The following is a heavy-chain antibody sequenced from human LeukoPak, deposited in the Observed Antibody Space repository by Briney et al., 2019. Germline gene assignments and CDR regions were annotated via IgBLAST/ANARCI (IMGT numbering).Heavy chain of an antibody. CDR2: VYYSGST. CDR1: GGSISSNSYY. V-gene: IGHV4-39*01. J-gene: IGHJ3*02. CDR3: ARLATGTTEGAFDI. D-gene: IGHD1-1*01. Sequence: SETLSLTCTVSGGSISSNSYYWGWIRQPPGKGLEWIGSVYYSGSTYYNPSLKSRVTISVDTSKNQFSLKLSSVTAADTAVYYCARLATGTTEGAFDIWGQGTMVTVSS.